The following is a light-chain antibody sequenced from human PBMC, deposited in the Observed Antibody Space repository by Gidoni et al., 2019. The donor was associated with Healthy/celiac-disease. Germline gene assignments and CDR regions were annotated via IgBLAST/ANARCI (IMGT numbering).Light chain of an antibody. CDR3: QQSYSTPRLT. Sequence: DIQMTQSPSSLSASVGARVTITCRASQSISSYLNWYQQKPGKAPKLLIYAASSLQSGVPSRFSGSGAGTDYTLNRSSLQPEDLATDYSQQSYSTPRLTFGGGTKVEIK. J-gene: IGKJ4*01. CDR1: QSISSY. CDR2: AAS. V-gene: IGKV1-39*01.